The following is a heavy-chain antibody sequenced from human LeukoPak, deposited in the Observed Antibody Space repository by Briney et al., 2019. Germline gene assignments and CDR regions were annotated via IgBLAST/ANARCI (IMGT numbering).Heavy chain of an antibody. Sequence: SETLSLTCTVSGGSISSYYWSWIRQPPGKGLEWIGYIYYSGSTNYNPSLKSRVTISVDTSKNQFSLKLSSVTAADTAVYYCARNRDGYNSFDYWGQGTLVTVSS. V-gene: IGHV4-59*12. J-gene: IGHJ4*02. CDR1: GGSISSYY. CDR3: ARNRDGYNSFDY. D-gene: IGHD5-24*01. CDR2: IYYSGST.